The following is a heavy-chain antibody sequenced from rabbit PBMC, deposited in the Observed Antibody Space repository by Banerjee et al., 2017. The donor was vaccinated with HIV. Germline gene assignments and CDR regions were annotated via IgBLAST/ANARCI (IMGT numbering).Heavy chain of an antibody. CDR1: GFSFSSSYW. CDR2: IDAGSSGST. Sequence: QEQLEESGGDLVKPEGSLTLTCTASGFSFSSSYWICWVRQAPGKGLEWIACIDAGSSGSTYYASWAKGRFTISKTSSTTVTLQMTSLTAADTATYFCARNWINYGSDFWGQGTLVTVS. CDR3: ARNWINYGSDF. D-gene: IGHD6-1*01. V-gene: IGHV1S45*01. J-gene: IGHJ6*01.